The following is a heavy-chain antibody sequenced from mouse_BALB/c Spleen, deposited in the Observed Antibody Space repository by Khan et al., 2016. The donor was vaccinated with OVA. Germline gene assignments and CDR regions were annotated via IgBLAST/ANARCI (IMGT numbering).Heavy chain of an antibody. CDR2: IDPPDGSN. J-gene: IGHJ2*01. Sequence: EVQLQESGAELVKSGASVKLSCTASGLNIKDTYMHWLKQWPEQGLEWIGRIDPPDGSNNYDPKFQGEAPITEDTSSNTAYLPLSSLTSEATAVSSSANMATKWGQGTTLTVSA. CDR3: ANMATK. CDR1: GLNIKDTY. V-gene: IGHV14-3*02. D-gene: IGHD6-1*01.